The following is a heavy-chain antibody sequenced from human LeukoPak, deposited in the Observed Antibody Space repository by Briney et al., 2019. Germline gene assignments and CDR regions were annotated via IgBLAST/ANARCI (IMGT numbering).Heavy chain of an antibody. V-gene: IGHV1-69*04. D-gene: IGHD5-12*01. CDR3: ARGMGGYALYYGMDV. CDR2: IIPILGIA. J-gene: IGHJ6*02. CDR1: GGTFSIYA. Sequence: SVKVSCKASGGTFSIYAISWVRQAPGQGLEWMGRIIPILGIANYAQKFQGRVTITADKSTSTAYMELSSLRSEDTAVYYCARGMGGYALYYGMDVWGQGTTVTVSS.